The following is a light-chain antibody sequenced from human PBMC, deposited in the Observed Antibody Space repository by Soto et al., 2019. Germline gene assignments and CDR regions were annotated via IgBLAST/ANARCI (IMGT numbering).Light chain of an antibody. CDR3: QQYGSSPRT. CDR1: QSVRNSY. CDR2: GAY. J-gene: IGKJ1*01. Sequence: EIVLPQSPGTPSLSKGESATLSCRASQSVRNSYLAWYKQKSGQAPRLLIYGAYITATGIPDRLSGNWSGNDFTLPLSRLEPEDLSVDEGQQYGSSPRTFGQGTKVDIK. V-gene: IGKV3-20*01.